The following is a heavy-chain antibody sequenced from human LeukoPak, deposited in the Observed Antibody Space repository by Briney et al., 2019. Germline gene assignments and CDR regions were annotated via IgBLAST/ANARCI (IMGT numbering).Heavy chain of an antibody. CDR1: GFTFIDYD. J-gene: IGHJ4*02. D-gene: IGHD6-19*01. V-gene: IGHV3-13*01. CDR2: IGIRGDT. CDR3: ARGGIQVSGIDEFDY. Sequence: GGSLGLSCAASGFTFIDYDMHWVRQVIGKGLEWVSAIGIRGDTHYSGSVKGRFTISRENAESSLYLQMNSLRAEDTAVYYCARGGIQVSGIDEFDYWGQGTLVTVSS.